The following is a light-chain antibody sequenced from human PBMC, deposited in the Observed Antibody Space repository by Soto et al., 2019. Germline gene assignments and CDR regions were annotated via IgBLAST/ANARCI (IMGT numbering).Light chain of an antibody. CDR3: QQFSSYPLT. J-gene: IGKJ4*01. V-gene: IGKV3-20*01. CDR2: GAS. CDR1: QHIRSNY. Sequence: VLPQSAGTRSLSPGERATISSRASQHIRSNYLAWYQHKPGQAPRLLIYGASSRATGIPDRFSVCGSGTDFTLTISRLEPEDFAVYYCQQFSSYPLTFGGGTKVDIK.